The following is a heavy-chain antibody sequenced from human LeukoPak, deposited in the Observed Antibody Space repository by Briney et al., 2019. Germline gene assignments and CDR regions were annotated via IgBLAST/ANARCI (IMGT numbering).Heavy chain of an antibody. V-gene: IGHV4-34*01. Sequence: PSETLSLTCALYGGSFSGYYWSWIRQPPGKGLEWIGEINHSGSTNYNPSLKSRLTISVDTSKNQFSLKLSSVTAADTAVYYCARAVLPGIAVAGYPYWGQGTLVTVSS. CDR2: INHSGST. J-gene: IGHJ4*02. CDR1: GGSFSGYY. D-gene: IGHD6-19*01. CDR3: ARAVLPGIAVAGYPY.